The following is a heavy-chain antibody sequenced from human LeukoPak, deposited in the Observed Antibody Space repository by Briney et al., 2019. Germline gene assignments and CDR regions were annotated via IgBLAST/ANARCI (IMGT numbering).Heavy chain of an antibody. CDR2: FTVSGGNT. D-gene: IGHD3-10*01. Sequence: GGSLRLSCAASGFTFSNYAMSWARQAPGKGLEWVSSFTVSGGNTHYADSVKGRCTISRDNSKNTLYLQINNLRAEDTVVYYCARGDGLWFGELFTYWGQGTPVTVSS. CDR1: GFTFSNYA. J-gene: IGHJ4*02. CDR3: ARGDGLWFGELFTY. V-gene: IGHV3-23*01.